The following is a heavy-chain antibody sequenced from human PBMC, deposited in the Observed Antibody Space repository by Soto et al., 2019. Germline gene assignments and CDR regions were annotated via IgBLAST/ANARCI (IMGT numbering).Heavy chain of an antibody. J-gene: IGHJ5*02. V-gene: IGHV3-23*01. D-gene: IGHD2-21*02. CDR1: GFTFSSDA. Sequence: EVQLLESGGGSAQPGGSLRLSCAASGFTFSSDAMSWVRQAPGKGLEWVSVISGSGGTTYYADSVKGRFTISRDNSMNTLYLQMTSLRAGDTAVYYCAKRSGGDYASHNWFGPVGQGTLVTVSS. CDR3: AKRSGGDYASHNWFGP. CDR2: ISGSGGTT.